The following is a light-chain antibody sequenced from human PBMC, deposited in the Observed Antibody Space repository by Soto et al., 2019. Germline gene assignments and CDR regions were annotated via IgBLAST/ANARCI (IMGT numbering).Light chain of an antibody. V-gene: IGLV2-14*01. CDR1: SSDVGDYKY. Sequence: QSALTQPASVSGSPGQSITISCTGTSSDVGDYKYVSWYQQHPGKAPKLMIYEVTNRASGVSNRFSGSKSGYTASLTISGLQAEDEADYYCSSYISGTTLVFGGGTKLTVL. CDR3: SSYISGTTLV. J-gene: IGLJ2*01. CDR2: EVT.